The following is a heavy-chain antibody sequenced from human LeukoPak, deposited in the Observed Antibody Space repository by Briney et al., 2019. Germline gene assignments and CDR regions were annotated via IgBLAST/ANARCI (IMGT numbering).Heavy chain of an antibody. CDR3: ARAVPVDTAMVD. D-gene: IGHD5-18*01. CDR1: GGTFSSYA. Sequence: VASVKVSCKASGGTFSSYAISWVRQAPGQGLEWMGGIIPIFGTANYAQKFQGRVTMTTDTSTSTAYMELRSLRSDDTAVYYCARAVPVDTAMVDWGQGTLVTVSS. V-gene: IGHV1-69*05. J-gene: IGHJ4*02. CDR2: IIPIFGTA.